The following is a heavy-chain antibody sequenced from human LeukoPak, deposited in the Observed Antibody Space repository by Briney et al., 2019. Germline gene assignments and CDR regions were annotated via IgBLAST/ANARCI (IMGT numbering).Heavy chain of an antibody. CDR1: GFTFSSYW. CDR2: MNTDGSTT. CDR3: GRDNTGSVDY. V-gene: IGHV3-74*01. D-gene: IGHD3-10*01. Sequence: SGGSLRLSCAASGFTFSSYWMIWVRQAPGKGLVYVSHMNTDGSTTNYVDSVKGRFTISRDNAKNTLHLQMDSLRAEDTAVYYCGRDNTGSVDYWGQGTLVTVSS. J-gene: IGHJ4*02.